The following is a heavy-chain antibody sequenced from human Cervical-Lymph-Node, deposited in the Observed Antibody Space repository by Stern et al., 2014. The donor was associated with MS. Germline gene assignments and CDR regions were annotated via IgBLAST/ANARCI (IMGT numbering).Heavy chain of an antibody. J-gene: IGHJ4*02. CDR1: GFTFSSFA. CDR3: ARDWDARYTFDY. V-gene: IGHV3-30*04. CDR2: IEYDGSNK. Sequence: VQLVESGGGVVQPGRSLRLSCAASGFTFSSFAMHWVRQAPGKGLEWVAVIEYDGSNKFYADSVKGRFTISRDNSKKTLYLQMNSLRAEDTAVYYCARDWDARYTFDYWGQGTLVTVSS. D-gene: IGHD1-1*01.